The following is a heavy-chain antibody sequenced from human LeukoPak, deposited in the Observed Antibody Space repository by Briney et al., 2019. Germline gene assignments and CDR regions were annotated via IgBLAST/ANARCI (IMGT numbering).Heavy chain of an antibody. CDR1: GFTFSTFV. CDR2: ISSSSSTI. Sequence: GGSLRLSCSASGFTFSTFVMYWVRQAPGKGLEWVSYISSSSSTIYYADSVKGRSTISRDNAKNSLYLQMNSLRDEDTAVYYCAKIHKGVLHWGQGTLVTVSS. V-gene: IGHV3-48*02. CDR3: AKIHKGVLH. D-gene: IGHD3-10*01. J-gene: IGHJ4*02.